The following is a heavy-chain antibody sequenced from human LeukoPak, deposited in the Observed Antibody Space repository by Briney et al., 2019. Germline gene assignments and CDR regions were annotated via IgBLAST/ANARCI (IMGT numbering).Heavy chain of an antibody. CDR1: GGSISSYY. V-gene: IGHV4-4*07. CDR3: ARELGLQPIFDY. Sequence: TSETLSLTCTVSGGSISSYYWSGIRQPAGKGLEWIGRIYNSGSTNYNPSLKSRVTMSVDTSKNQFSLKLSSVTAADTAVYYCARELGLQPIFDYWGQGTLVTVSS. CDR2: IYNSGST. J-gene: IGHJ4*02. D-gene: IGHD5-24*01.